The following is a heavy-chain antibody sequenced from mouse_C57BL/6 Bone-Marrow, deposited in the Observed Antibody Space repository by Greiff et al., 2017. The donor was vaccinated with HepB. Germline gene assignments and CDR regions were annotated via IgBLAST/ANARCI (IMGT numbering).Heavy chain of an antibody. CDR2: ISNGGGST. Sequence: EVQLVESGGGLVQPGGSLKLSCAASGFTFSDYYMYWVRQTPEKRLEWVAYISNGGGSTYYPDTVKGRFTISRDNAKNTLYLQMSRLKSEDTAMYYCARQGYYGSSPHYCAMDYWGQGTSVTVSS. V-gene: IGHV5-12*01. D-gene: IGHD1-1*01. CDR3: ARQGYYGSSPHYCAMDY. J-gene: IGHJ4*01. CDR1: GFTFSDYY.